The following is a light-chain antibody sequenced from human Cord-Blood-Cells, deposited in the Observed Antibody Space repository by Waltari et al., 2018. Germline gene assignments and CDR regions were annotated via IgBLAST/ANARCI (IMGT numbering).Light chain of an antibody. V-gene: IGKV2-28*01. CDR3: MQALQTPLT. Sequence: DIVMTQSPLSLPVTPGEPASISCRSSQSLLHSNGYNYLDWYLQKQGQSPQLLIYLGSNRASGVPDRFSGSGSGTDFTLKISRVEAEDVGVYYCMQALQTPLTFGVGTKVEIK. J-gene: IGKJ4*01. CDR1: QSLLHSNGYNY. CDR2: LGS.